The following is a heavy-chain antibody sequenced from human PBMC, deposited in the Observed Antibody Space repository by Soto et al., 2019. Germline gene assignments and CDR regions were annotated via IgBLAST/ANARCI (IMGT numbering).Heavy chain of an antibody. V-gene: IGHV3-74*01. D-gene: IGHD5-18*01. CDR2: IINDGSNT. CDR1: GFTFSSYW. Sequence: EVPLVESGGGLVQPGGSLRLSCAASGFTFSSYWMQWVRQAPGKGLVWVSGIINDGSNTNYADSVQGRFTISRDNXRKTMYLQMNSLRVEDTAVYYCSRARYSYGYYVDSWGQGTLVTVSS. J-gene: IGHJ4*02. CDR3: SRARYSYGYYVDS.